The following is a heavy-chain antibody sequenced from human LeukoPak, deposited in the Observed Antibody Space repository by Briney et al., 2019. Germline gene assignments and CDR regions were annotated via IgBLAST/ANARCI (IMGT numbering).Heavy chain of an antibody. CDR3: ARRGGYDSSGYYYEEVWFDP. CDR2: IYYRGST. J-gene: IGHJ5*02. D-gene: IGHD3-22*01. CDR1: GGSISSSSYY. Sequence: SETLSLTCTVSGGSISSSSYYWGWIRQPPGKGLEWIGYIYYRGSTNYNPSLKSRVTISVDTSKNQFSLKLSSVTAADTAVYYCARRGGYDSSGYYYEEVWFDPWGQGTLVTASS. V-gene: IGHV4-61*05.